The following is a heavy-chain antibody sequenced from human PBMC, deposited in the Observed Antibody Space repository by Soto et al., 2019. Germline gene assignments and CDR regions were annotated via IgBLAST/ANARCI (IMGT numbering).Heavy chain of an antibody. CDR1: GGTFSSYT. D-gene: IGHD1-26*01. V-gene: IGHV1-69*02. CDR3: ARPLVGATTMDYYDGMDV. J-gene: IGHJ6*02. CDR2: IIPILGIA. Sequence: QVQLVQSGAEVKKPGSSVKVSCKASGGTFSSYTISWVRQAPGQGLEWMGSIIPILGIANYAQKFQGRVTSPADKSPSTAYMELSSLRSEDTAVYYCARPLVGATTMDYYDGMDVWGQGTTVTVSS.